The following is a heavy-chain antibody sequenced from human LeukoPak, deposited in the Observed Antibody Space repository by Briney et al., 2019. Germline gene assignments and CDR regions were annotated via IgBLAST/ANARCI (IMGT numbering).Heavy chain of an antibody. D-gene: IGHD5-24*01. Sequence: ASVKVSCKASGYTFKNYDINWVRQATGQGLEWMGWMNPNSGNTGFAQKFQDRVSMTRDTSINTAYMELTSLKSGDTAVYYCARATPGGLHGYSFDYWGQGTVVTVYS. CDR3: ARATPGGLHGYSFDY. V-gene: IGHV1-8*02. CDR1: GYTFKNYD. CDR2: MNPNSGNT. J-gene: IGHJ4*02.